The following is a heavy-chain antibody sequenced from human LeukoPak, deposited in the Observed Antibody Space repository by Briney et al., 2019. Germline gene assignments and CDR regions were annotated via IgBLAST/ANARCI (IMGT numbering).Heavy chain of an antibody. D-gene: IGHD3-16*01. CDR2: ISGSGGST. CDR1: GFTFSSYA. J-gene: IGHJ4*02. Sequence: PGGSLRLSRAASGFTFSSYAMSWVRQAPGKGLEWVSAISGSGGSTYYADSVKGRFTISRDNSKNTLYLQMNSLRAEDTAVYYCAKCRDDYVWGTESYYFDCWGQGTLVTVSS. V-gene: IGHV3-23*01. CDR3: AKCRDDYVWGTESYYFDC.